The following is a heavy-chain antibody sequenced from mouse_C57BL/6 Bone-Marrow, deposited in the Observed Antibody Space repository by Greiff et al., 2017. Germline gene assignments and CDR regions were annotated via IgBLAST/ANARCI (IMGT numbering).Heavy chain of an antibody. V-gene: IGHV5-6*01. CDR3: ARDDYDGYCDV. CDR2: ISSGGSYT. D-gene: IGHD2-4*01. Sequence: EVMLVESGGDLVKPGGSLKLSCAASGFTFSSYGMSWVRQTPDKRLEWVATISSGGSYTYYPASVKGRFTISRDNAKNTLYLQMSSLKSEDTAMYYCARDDYDGYCDVWGTGTTVTVSS. CDR1: GFTFSSYG. J-gene: IGHJ1*03.